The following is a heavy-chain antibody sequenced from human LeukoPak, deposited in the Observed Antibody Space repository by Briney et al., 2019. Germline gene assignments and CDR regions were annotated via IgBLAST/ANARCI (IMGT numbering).Heavy chain of an antibody. CDR1: VGSISSGNW. CDR3: ATAPILRGEGGEHCKYGMDV. V-gene: IGHV4-4*02. J-gene: IGHJ6*02. D-gene: IGHD2-2*02. Sequence: PSETLSLTCAVSVGSISSGNWWSWVRQSPGKGLEWIGEIYHNGTPNYNPSLKSRVTISADTFKNHFSLKLTSVTAADTAVYYCATAPILRGEGGEHCKYGMDVWGQGTTVIVSS. CDR2: IYHNGTP.